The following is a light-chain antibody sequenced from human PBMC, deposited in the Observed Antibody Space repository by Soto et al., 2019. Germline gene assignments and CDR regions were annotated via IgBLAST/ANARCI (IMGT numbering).Light chain of an antibody. J-gene: IGKJ5*01. Sequence: EIVMTQSPATLSVSPGERATLSCRASQSVSSNLAWYQQKPGQAPRLLIYGASTWATGIPARFSGSGSGTEFTLTISSLQSEDFTVYYCQQYNNWPLSITCGQGTRLEIK. CDR3: QQYNNWPLSIT. V-gene: IGKV3-15*01. CDR1: QSVSSN. CDR2: GAS.